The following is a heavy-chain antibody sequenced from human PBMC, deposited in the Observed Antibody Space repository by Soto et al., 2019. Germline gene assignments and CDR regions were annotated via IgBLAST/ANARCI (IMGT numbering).Heavy chain of an antibody. D-gene: IGHD4-17*01. J-gene: IGHJ6*02. CDR2: IIPIFGTA. CDR1: GGTFSSYA. V-gene: IGHV1-69*12. Sequence: QVQLVQSGAEVKKPGSSVKVSCKASGGTFSSYAISWVRQAPGQGLEWMGGIIPIFGTANYAQKFQGRVTITADESTSRAYMELSSLRSDDTAVYYCAREATVTTLYGMDVWGQGTTVTVSS. CDR3: AREATVTTLYGMDV.